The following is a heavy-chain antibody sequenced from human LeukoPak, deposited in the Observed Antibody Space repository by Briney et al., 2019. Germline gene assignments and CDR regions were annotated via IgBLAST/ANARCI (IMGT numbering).Heavy chain of an antibody. J-gene: IGHJ6*03. V-gene: IGHV3-20*04. CDR3: PTNGWAARSPHYYYYYMDV. D-gene: IGHD6-19*01. CDR2: INWNGGST. Sequence: GGSLRLSCAASGFTFDDYGMSWVRQAPGKGLEWVSGINWNGGSTGYADSVKGRFTISRDNAKNSLYLQMNSLRADEMALYYCPTNGWAARSPHYYYYYMDVWGKGTTVTVSS. CDR1: GFTFDDYG.